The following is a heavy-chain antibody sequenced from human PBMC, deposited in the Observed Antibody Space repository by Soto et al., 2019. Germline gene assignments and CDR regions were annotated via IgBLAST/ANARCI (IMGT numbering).Heavy chain of an antibody. V-gene: IGHV4-34*01. CDR2: INHSGST. CDR3: ARGVITMVRGVINLAYYYYGMDV. Sequence: PSETLSLTCAVYGGSFSGYYWSWIRQPPGKGLEWIGEINHSGSTNYNPSLKSRVTISVDTSKNQFSLKLSSVTAADTAVYYCARGVITMVRGVINLAYYYYGMDVWGQGTTVTVSS. CDR1: GGSFSGYY. J-gene: IGHJ6*02. D-gene: IGHD3-10*01.